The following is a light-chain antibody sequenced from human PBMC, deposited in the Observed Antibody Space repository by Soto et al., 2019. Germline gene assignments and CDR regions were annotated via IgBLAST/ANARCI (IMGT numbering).Light chain of an antibody. CDR2: DVS. CDR3: CSSAGSFYV. CDR1: SSDVGGYNY. J-gene: IGLJ1*01. Sequence: PVLAQPRPVRAYPGQSVATSCTGRSSDVGGYNYVSWYQQHPAKAPKLMIYDVSKRPSGVPDRFSASRSGNTASLTISGLQAEDEADYYCCSSAGSFYVFGTGSKVTLL. V-gene: IGLV2-11*01.